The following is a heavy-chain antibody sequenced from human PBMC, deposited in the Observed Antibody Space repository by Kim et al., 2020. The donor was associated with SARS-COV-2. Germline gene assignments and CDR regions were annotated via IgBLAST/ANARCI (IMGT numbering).Heavy chain of an antibody. Sequence: GGSLRLSCAASGFTFGDCAMHWVRQAPGKGLEWVSGISWNSGTIGYADSVKGRFTISRDNAKNSLYLQMNSLRAEDTAFYYCAKDMDYYYGMDDWGQGT. J-gene: IGHJ6*02. CDR2: ISWNSGTI. CDR3: AKDMDYYYGMDD. V-gene: IGHV3-9*01. CDR1: GFTFGDCA.